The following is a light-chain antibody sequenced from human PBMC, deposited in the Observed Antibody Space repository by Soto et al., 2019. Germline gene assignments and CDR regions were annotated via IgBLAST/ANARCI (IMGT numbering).Light chain of an antibody. V-gene: IGKV1-39*01. Sequence: DIEMTQSPSSLSASVGDRITISRRASQNINTFLNWYQQKGGKAPKLLIHGASSLQSGVPLRFSGSGSGTDFSLTISSLQPEDFATYYCQQSYDTLLSFGGGTKVEIK. CDR3: QQSYDTLLS. J-gene: IGKJ4*01. CDR1: QNINTF. CDR2: GAS.